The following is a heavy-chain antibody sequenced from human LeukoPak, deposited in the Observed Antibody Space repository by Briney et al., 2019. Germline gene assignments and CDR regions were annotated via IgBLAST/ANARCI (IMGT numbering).Heavy chain of an antibody. CDR1: GGSFSGYY. CDR2: IYYSGST. CDR3: AREGTRWIQLLRPVPFDY. J-gene: IGHJ4*02. V-gene: IGHV4-34*01. D-gene: IGHD5-18*01. Sequence: SETLSLTCAVYGGSFSGYYWSWIRQPPGKGLEWIGSIYYSGSTYYNPSLKSRVTISVDTSKNQFSLKLSSVTAADTAVYYCAREGTRWIQLLRPVPFDYWGQGTLVTVSS.